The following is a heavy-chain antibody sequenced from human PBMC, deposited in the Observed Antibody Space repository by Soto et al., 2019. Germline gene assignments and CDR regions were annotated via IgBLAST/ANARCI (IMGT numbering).Heavy chain of an antibody. CDR3: ARLKPYSSGWEGWFDP. Sequence: PENLSLTCTVSGGSISRYYWSWFRQPPGKGLEWIGYIYYSGSTNYNPSLKSRVTISVDTSKNQFSLKLSSVTAADTAVYYCARLKPYSSGWEGWFDPWGQGTLVTVS. CDR1: GGSISRYY. CDR2: IYYSGST. V-gene: IGHV4-59*08. J-gene: IGHJ5*02. D-gene: IGHD6-19*01.